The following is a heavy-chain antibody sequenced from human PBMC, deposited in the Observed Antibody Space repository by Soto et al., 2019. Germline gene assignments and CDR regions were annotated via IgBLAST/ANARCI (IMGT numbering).Heavy chain of an antibody. J-gene: IGHJ3*02. Sequence: GASVKVSFKASGYTFTSYYMHWVRQAPGQGLDWMGIINPSGGSTSYAQKFQGRVTMTRDTSTSTVYMELSSLRSEDTAVYCCARGGSTGYYDSSAHDAFDIWGQGTMVTVSS. V-gene: IGHV1-46*01. CDR2: INPSGGST. CDR3: ARGGSTGYYDSSAHDAFDI. D-gene: IGHD3-22*01. CDR1: GYTFTSYY.